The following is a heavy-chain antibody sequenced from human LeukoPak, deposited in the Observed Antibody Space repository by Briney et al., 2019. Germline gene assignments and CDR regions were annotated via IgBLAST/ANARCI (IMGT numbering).Heavy chain of an antibody. Sequence: GGSLRLSCASSGFTFSSYDMNWVRQAPGKGLEWVSYISSSGSIIYYADSVKGRFTISRDNAKNSVYLQMNSLRVEDSAVYYCVRVGGLNSFGPSDRWGQGALVIVSS. V-gene: IGHV3-48*03. CDR2: ISSSGSII. CDR1: GFTFSSYD. D-gene: IGHD3-16*01. J-gene: IGHJ5*02. CDR3: VRVGGLNSFGPSDR.